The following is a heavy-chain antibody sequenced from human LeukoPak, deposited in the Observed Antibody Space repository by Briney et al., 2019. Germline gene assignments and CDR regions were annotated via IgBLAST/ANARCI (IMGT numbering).Heavy chain of an antibody. CDR1: GYTFTSYG. V-gene: IGHV1-18*01. J-gene: IGHJ3*02. CDR3: ASAGIDRWELLTHAFDI. D-gene: IGHD4-23*01. CDR2: ISAYNGNT. Sequence: ASVKVSCKASGYTFTSYGISWVRQAPGQGLEWMGWISAYNGNTNYAQKFQGRVTLTTDTSTSTAYMELRSLRSDDTAVYYCASAGIDRWELLTHAFDIWGQGTMVTVSS.